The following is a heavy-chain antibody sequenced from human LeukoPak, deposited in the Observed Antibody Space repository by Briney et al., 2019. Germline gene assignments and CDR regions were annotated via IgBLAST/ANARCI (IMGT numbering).Heavy chain of an antibody. J-gene: IGHJ4*02. V-gene: IGHV4-39*01. Sequence: TPSETLSLTCTVSDGSISSSNYYWGWIRQPPGKGLEWIGSFHYSGSTYYTLSLKSRLSRSVDTSKNQFSLNLSSVTAADTAVYYCARHVVYVDTSGCYWPHYFDYWGQGILVTVSS. CDR2: FHYSGST. CDR1: DGSISSSNYY. CDR3: ARHVVYVDTSGCYWPHYFDY. D-gene: IGHD3-22*01.